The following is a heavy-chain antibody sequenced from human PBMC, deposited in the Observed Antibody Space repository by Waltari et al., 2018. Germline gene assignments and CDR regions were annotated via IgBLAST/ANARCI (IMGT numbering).Heavy chain of an antibody. D-gene: IGHD4-17*01. CDR3: ARDVRDDYLQEYYFDY. J-gene: IGHJ4*02. V-gene: IGHV4-38-2*02. CDR1: GYSISSGYY. CDR2: IYHSGST. Sequence: QVQLQESGPGLVKPSETLSLTCTVSGYSISSGYYWGWIRQPPGKGLEWIGSIYHSGSTYYNPSLKSRVTISVDTSKNQFSLKLSSVTAADTAVYYCARDVRDDYLQEYYFDYWGQGTLVTVSS.